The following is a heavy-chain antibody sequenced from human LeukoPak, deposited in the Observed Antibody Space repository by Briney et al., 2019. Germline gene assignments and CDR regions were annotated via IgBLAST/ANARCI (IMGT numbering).Heavy chain of an antibody. Sequence: SETLSLTCTVSGGSISSYYWSWIRQPPGKGLEWIGYIYYSGSTNYNPSLKSRVTISVNTSKNQFSLKLSSVTAADTAVYYCARGIVVVTAANFDYWGQGTLVTVSS. CDR1: GGSISSYY. CDR3: ARGIVVVTAANFDY. V-gene: IGHV4-59*01. J-gene: IGHJ4*02. D-gene: IGHD2-21*02. CDR2: IYYSGST.